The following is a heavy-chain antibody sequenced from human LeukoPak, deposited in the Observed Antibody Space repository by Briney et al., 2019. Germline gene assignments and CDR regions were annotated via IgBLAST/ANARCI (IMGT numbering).Heavy chain of an antibody. CDR2: ISGSGGST. D-gene: IGHD3-3*01. CDR3: AKELGGYDFWSGYYGNDY. J-gene: IGHJ4*02. V-gene: IGHV3-23*01. CDR1: GFTFSSYA. Sequence: GGSLRLSCAASGFTFSSYAMSWVRQAPGKGLEWVSAISGSGGSTYYADSVKGRFTISRDNSKNTLYLQMNSLRAEDTAVYYCAKELGGYDFWSGYYGNDYWGQGTLVTVSS.